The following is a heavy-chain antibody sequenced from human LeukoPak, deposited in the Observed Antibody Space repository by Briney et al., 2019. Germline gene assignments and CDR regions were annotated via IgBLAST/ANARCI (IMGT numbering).Heavy chain of an antibody. CDR3: ARVVTGYDILTGYYTGGFDY. V-gene: IGHV4-31*03. Sequence: PSETLSLTCTVSGGSISSGGYYWSWIRQHPGKGLEWIVYIYYSGSTYYNPSLKSRVTISVDTSKNQFSLKLSSVTAADTAVYYCARVVTGYDILTGYYTGGFDYWGQGTLVTVSS. CDR2: IYYSGST. J-gene: IGHJ4*02. D-gene: IGHD3-9*01. CDR1: GGSISSGGYY.